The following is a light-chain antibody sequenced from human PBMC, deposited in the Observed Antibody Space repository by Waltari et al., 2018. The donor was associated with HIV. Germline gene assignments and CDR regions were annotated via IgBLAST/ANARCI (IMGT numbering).Light chain of an antibody. CDR3: QSADTSDTYYV. J-gene: IGLJ1*01. V-gene: IGLV3-25*03. CDR1: SLSEQY. Sequence: SYELTQPPSVSVSPGQTARIPCSGASLSEQYVYWYQQKPGQAPVLVMYKDTERPSGIPQRFFGSTSGTTVTLTIDGVQAEDEADYYCQSADTSDTYYVFGSGTHVTVL. CDR2: KDT.